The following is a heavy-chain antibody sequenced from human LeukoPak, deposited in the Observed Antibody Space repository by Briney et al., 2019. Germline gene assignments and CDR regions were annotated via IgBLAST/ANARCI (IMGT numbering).Heavy chain of an antibody. Sequence: SETLSLTCTVSVVSISSTSYTWGRFPQPQGKGLDWFGTIYYSGSTYYNPSLKRRVTISVDTSKNQFSLKLTSVTAADTAVYYCARPVPSRLGWFDPWGQGTLVTVSS. J-gene: IGHJ5*02. V-gene: IGHV4-39*01. D-gene: IGHD1-1*01. CDR1: VVSISSTSYT. CDR3: ARPVPSRLGWFDP. CDR2: IYYSGST.